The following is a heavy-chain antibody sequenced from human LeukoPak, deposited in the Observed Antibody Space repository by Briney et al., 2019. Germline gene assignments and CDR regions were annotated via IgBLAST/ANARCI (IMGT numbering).Heavy chain of an antibody. CDR3: ARRLTQYDCFDP. CDR2: TYYRSTWYN. V-gene: IGHV6-1*01. D-gene: IGHD2-2*01. J-gene: IGHJ5*02. CDR1: GDSVSSNSVT. Sequence: SQTLSLTCAISGDSVSSNSVTWNWIRQSPSRGLEWLGRTYYRSTWYNDYAVSVRGRITVNPDTSKNQFSLHQNSVTPEDTAVYYCARRLTQYDCFDPWGQGILVTVSS.